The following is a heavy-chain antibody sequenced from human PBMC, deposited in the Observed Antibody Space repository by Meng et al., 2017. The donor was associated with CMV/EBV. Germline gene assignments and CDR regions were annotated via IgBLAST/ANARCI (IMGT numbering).Heavy chain of an antibody. D-gene: IGHD3-16*01. CDR3: ARLCFPGAGGECYYYGMDV. V-gene: IGHV5-51*01. J-gene: IGHJ6*02. Sequence: KVSCKGSGYSFTSYWIGWVRQMPGKGLEWMGIIYPGDSDTRYSPSFQGQVTISADKSISTAYLQWSSLKASDTAMHYCARLCFPGAGGECYYYGMDVWGQGTTVTVSS. CDR1: GYSFTSYW. CDR2: IYPGDSDT.